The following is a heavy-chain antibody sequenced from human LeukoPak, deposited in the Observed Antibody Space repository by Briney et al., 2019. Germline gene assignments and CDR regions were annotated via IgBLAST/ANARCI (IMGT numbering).Heavy chain of an antibody. CDR2: IYSGGTT. D-gene: IGHD4/OR15-4a*01. CDR3: ARDPGGVTMGYYGMDV. Sequence: PGGSLRLSCAASGFTVSSNYMSWVRQAPGKGLEWVSVIYSGGTTYYADSVKGRFTISRDNGKNSLYLQMNNLRAEDTAVFYCARDPGGVTMGYYGMDVWGQGTTVTVSS. V-gene: IGHV3-66*01. CDR1: GFTVSSNY. J-gene: IGHJ6*02.